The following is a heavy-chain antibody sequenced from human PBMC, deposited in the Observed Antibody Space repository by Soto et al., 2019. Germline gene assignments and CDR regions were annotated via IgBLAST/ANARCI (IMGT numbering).Heavy chain of an antibody. CDR1: GFTFSSSW. J-gene: IGHJ4*02. CDR2: IMQDGSEK. D-gene: IGHD4-17*01. Sequence: PGGSLRLSCAASGFTFSSSWMSWVRQAPGKGLEWVANIMQDGSEKYYADSVKGRFTISRDNSKNTLYLQMNSLRAEDTAVYYCARPATVVTSYFDYWGQGTLVTVSS. CDR3: ARPATVVTSYFDY. V-gene: IGHV3-7*01.